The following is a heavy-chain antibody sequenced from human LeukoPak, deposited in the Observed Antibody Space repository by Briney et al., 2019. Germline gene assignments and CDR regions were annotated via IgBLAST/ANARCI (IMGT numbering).Heavy chain of an antibody. J-gene: IGHJ3*02. D-gene: IGHD3-22*01. CDR2: IYYSGST. V-gene: IGHV4-59*01. CDR1: GGSISSYY. CDR3: ARFADYYDDSGEAFDI. Sequence: SETLSLTCTVSGGSISSYYWSRIRQPPGKGLEWIGYIYYSGSTNYNPSLKSRVTISVDTSKNQFSLKLSSVTAADTAVYFCARFADYYDDSGEAFDIWGQGTMVTVSS.